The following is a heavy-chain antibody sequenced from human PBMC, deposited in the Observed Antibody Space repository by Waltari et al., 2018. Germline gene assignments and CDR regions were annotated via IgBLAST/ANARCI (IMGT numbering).Heavy chain of an antibody. V-gene: IGHV4-61*09. D-gene: IGHD6-13*01. Sequence: QVQLQESGPGLVKPSQTLSLTCTVSGGSISSGSYYWSWIRQPAGKGLEWIGYIYTSGSTNYKPSLKSRVTISVDTSKNQFSLKLSSVTAADTAVYYCARGIAAADAFDIWGQGTMVTVSS. J-gene: IGHJ3*02. CDR2: IYTSGST. CDR1: GGSISSGSYY. CDR3: ARGIAAADAFDI.